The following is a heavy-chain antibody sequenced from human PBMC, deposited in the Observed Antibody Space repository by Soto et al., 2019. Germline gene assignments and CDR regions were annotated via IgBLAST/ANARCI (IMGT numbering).Heavy chain of an antibody. J-gene: IGHJ4*02. V-gene: IGHV4-59*01. CDR1: GGSISSYD. D-gene: IGHD3-22*01. Sequence: PLQTLSVTCSVAGGSISSYDWSRIRQPPGNGLEWIGYIYHSGSTNYNPSLKSRVTISVDTSKNQFSLKLTSVTAADTAVYYCARVGYYDSSGYYYFDYWGQGTLVTVSP. CDR3: ARVGYYDSSGYYYFDY. CDR2: IYHSGST.